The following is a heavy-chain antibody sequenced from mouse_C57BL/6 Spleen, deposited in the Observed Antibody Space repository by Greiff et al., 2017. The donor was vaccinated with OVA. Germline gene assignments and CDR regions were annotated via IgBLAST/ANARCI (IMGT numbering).Heavy chain of an antibody. CDR2: IDPSDSET. CDR3: AREETTVVERYFDV. V-gene: IGHV1-52*01. CDR1: GYTFTSYW. J-gene: IGHJ1*03. D-gene: IGHD1-1*01. Sequence: QQSCKASGYTFTSYWMHWVKQRPIQGLEWIGNIDPSDSETHYNQKFKDKATLTVDKSSSTAYMQLSSLTSEDSAVYYCAREETTVVERYFDVWGTGTTVTVSS.